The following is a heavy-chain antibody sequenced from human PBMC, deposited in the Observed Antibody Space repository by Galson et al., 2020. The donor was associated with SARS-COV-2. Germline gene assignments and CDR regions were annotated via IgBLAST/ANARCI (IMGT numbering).Heavy chain of an antibody. V-gene: IGHV4-34*01. D-gene: IGHD2-8*01. CDR3: ARGQRQVNMVLMIVSSGDLYFDS. J-gene: IGHJ4*02. Sequence: SETLSLTCAVYGESFNGHYWSWIRQPPGQGLEWIWEINPTGSSHSSPSLTSRITISADTSKNQFSLKLTSVTAADTAVYFCARGQRQVNMVLMIVSSGDLYFDSWGQGTLVTVSS. CDR1: GESFNGHY. CDR2: INPTGSS.